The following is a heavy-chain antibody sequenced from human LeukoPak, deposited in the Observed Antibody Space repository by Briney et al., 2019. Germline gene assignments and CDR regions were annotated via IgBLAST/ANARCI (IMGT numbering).Heavy chain of an antibody. CDR3: ARAKQLAGLYYFDY. Sequence: GGSLRLSCAASGFIVSSNYMSWVRQAPGKGLEWVSVIYSSGSTYYADSVKGRFTISRDNAKNSLYLQMNSLRAEDTAVYYCARAKQLAGLYYFDYWGQGTLVTVSS. V-gene: IGHV3-53*01. D-gene: IGHD6-6*01. CDR1: GFIVSSNY. CDR2: IYSSGST. J-gene: IGHJ4*02.